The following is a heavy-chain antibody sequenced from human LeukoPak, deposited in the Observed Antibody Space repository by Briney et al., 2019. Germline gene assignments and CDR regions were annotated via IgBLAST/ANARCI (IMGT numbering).Heavy chain of an antibody. CDR3: ARNNGGREVVGDWFDP. J-gene: IGHJ5*02. Sequence: GGSLTLSCAASGFTVSSNYMSWVRQAPGKGLECVSVIYSCGDTYHADSVKGRFTISRDNSKNTLYLQMNSLRAGDTAVYYCARNNGGREVVGDWFDPWGQGTLVTVSS. D-gene: IGHD1-26*01. V-gene: IGHV3-53*01. CDR1: GFTVSSNY. CDR2: IYSCGDT.